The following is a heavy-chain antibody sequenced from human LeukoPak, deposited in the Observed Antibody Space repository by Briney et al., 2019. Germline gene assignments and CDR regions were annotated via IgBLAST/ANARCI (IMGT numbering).Heavy chain of an antibody. D-gene: IGHD3-10*01. Sequence: ASVKVSCKASGGTFSSYAISWVRQAPGQGLEWMGGIIPIFGTANYAQKFQGRVTITADESTSTAYMELSSLRSEDTAVYYCARDNRMYGSGATFDYWGQGTLVTVSS. CDR3: ARDNRMYGSGATFDY. V-gene: IGHV1-69*13. CDR2: IIPIFGTA. J-gene: IGHJ4*02. CDR1: GGTFSSYA.